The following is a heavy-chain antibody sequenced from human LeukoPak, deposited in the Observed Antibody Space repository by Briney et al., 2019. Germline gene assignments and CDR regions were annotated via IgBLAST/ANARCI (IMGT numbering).Heavy chain of an antibody. CDR2: INPNSGGT. D-gene: IGHD3-10*01. CDR3: ARPESYYGSGSYLVY. CDR1: GYTFTGYY. J-gene: IGHJ4*02. V-gene: IGHV1-2*04. Sequence: ASVKVSCKASGYTFTGYYMHWVRQAPGQGLEWMGWINPNSGGTNYAQKFQGWFTMTRDTSISTAYMELRSLRSDDTAVYYCARPESYYGSGSYLVYWGQGTLVTVSS.